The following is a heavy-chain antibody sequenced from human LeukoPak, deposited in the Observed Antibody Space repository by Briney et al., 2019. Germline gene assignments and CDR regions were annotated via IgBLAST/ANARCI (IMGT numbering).Heavy chain of an antibody. J-gene: IGHJ4*02. Sequence: SETLSLTCTVSGGSISSYYWSWIRQPAGKGLEWIGRIYTSGSTNYNPSLESRVTMSVDTSKNQFSLKLGSVTAADTAVYYCARRANRGYSSSWYDYWGQGTLVTVSS. CDR1: GGSISSYY. CDR2: IYTSGST. V-gene: IGHV4-4*07. D-gene: IGHD6-13*01. CDR3: ARRANRGYSSSWYDY.